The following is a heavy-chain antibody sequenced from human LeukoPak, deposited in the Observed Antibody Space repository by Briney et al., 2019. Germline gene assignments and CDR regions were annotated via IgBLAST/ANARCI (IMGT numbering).Heavy chain of an antibody. D-gene: IGHD2-15*01. CDR2: IYSGGST. Sequence: GGSLRLSCAASGFTVSNKYMSRVRQAPGTGLEWVSVIYSGGSTYYADSVKGRFSISRDKSKNTLYLKMNSLRAEDTALYYCAREMYCSGGSCYGDAFDIWGQGTMVTVSS. V-gene: IGHV3-66*01. CDR3: AREMYCSGGSCYGDAFDI. CDR1: GFTVSNKY. J-gene: IGHJ3*02.